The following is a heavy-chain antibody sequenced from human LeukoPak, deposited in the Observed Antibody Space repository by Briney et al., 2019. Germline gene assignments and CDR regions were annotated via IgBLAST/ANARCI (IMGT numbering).Heavy chain of an antibody. D-gene: IGHD2-8*01. CDR3: ARDGLYCTNGVCSSDI. Sequence: SVKVSCKASGGTFSNYAISWVRQAPGQGLEWLGRISPILGIANYAQKFQGRVTITAEKSTNTAYMELSSLRSEDTAVYYCARDGLYCTNGVCSSDIWGQGTLVTVSS. CDR1: GGTFSNYA. V-gene: IGHV1-69*04. J-gene: IGHJ3*02. CDR2: ISPILGIA.